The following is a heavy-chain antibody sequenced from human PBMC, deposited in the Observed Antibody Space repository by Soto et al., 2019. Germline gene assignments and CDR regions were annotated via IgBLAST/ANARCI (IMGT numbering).Heavy chain of an antibody. CDR3: ARRSSSWYFDY. Sequence: PGGSLRLSCVASGFSFSSYSLVWVRQAPGKGLEWVSYIFVDSTTIYYADSVKGRFTVSRDNAQNSLFLVINSLRAEDTAVYYCARRSSSWYFDYWGQGTLVTVSS. D-gene: IGHD6-13*01. CDR2: IFVDSTTI. CDR1: GFSFSSYS. V-gene: IGHV3-48*04. J-gene: IGHJ4*02.